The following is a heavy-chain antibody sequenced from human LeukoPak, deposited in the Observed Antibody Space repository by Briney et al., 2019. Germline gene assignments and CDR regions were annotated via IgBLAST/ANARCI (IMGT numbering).Heavy chain of an antibody. D-gene: IGHD6-13*01. Sequence: GGSLRLSCAASGFTFSSYAMSWVRQAPGKGLEWVSAISGSGGSTYYADSVKGRFTISRYNSKNTLYLQMNSLRAEDTAVYYCAKDPASGYSSSWYPDYWGQGTLVTVSS. CDR1: GFTFSSYA. CDR2: ISGSGGST. CDR3: AKDPASGYSSSWYPDY. J-gene: IGHJ4*02. V-gene: IGHV3-23*01.